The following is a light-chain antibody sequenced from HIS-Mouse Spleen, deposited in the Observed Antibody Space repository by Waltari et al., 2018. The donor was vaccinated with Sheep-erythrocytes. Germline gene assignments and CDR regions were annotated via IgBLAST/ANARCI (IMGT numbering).Light chain of an antibody. Sequence: SYELTQPPSVSVSPGQTARITCSGDALPKKYAYWYQQKSGQAPVLVIYEDSKRPSGRPERFSGSSSGTMATLTISGAQVEDEADYYCYSTDSSGNHSNWVFGGGTKLTVL. CDR3: YSTDSSGNHSNWV. V-gene: IGLV3-10*01. J-gene: IGLJ3*02. CDR1: ALPKKY. CDR2: EDS.